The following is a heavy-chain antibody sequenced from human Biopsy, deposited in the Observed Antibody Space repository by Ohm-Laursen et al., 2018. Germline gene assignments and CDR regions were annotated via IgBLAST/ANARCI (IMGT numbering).Heavy chain of an antibody. J-gene: IGHJ5*01. CDR2: IYYSGTT. Sequence: GTLSLTCTVSSGSISSYYWTWIRQPPGKGLEWIASIYYSGTTNKNPSLKSRVTISVDTSKRQFYLELSSVTAADTAIYYCARVRGGFLEWFDYWGQGTLITVSS. CDR1: SGSISSYY. D-gene: IGHD3-3*01. CDR3: ARVRGGFLEWFDY. V-gene: IGHV4-59*01.